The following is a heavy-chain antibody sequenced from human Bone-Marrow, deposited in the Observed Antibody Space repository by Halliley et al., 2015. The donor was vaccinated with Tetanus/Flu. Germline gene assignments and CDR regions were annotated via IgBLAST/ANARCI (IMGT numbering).Heavy chain of an antibody. D-gene: IGHD3-9*01. CDR2: ISHDGSER. V-gene: IGHV3-30*18. J-gene: IGHJ6*02. CDR3: AKTGADTTGYYYYGMDV. Sequence: LISHDGSERFLADSVKGRFTISRDKSKNTMYLQMKNLRPGDTATYYCAKTGADTTGYYYYGMDVWGRGTTVTVSS.